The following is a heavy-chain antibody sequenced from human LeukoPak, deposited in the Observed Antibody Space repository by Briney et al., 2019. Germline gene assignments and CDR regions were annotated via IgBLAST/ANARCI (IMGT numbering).Heavy chain of an antibody. D-gene: IGHD3-22*01. J-gene: IGHJ4*02. Sequence: EASVKVSCXASGGTFSSYAISWVRQAHGQGLEWMGRIIPIFGTANYAQKFQGRVTITTDESTSTAYMELSSLRSEDTAVYYCARDRRRYYDSSGYTDWGQGTLVTVSS. CDR2: IIPIFGTA. CDR3: ARDRRRYYDSSGYTD. V-gene: IGHV1-69*05. CDR1: GGTFSSYA.